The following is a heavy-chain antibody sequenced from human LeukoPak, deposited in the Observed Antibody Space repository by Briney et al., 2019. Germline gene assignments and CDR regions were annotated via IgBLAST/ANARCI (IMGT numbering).Heavy chain of an antibody. J-gene: IGHJ4*02. CDR3: ARAPRSDFDY. V-gene: IGHV4-38-2*02. CDR1: GYSISSGYY. CDR2: IYHSGST. D-gene: IGHD6-25*01. Sequence: PSETLSLTCTVSGYSISSGYYWGWIRQPPGKGLEWIGSIYHSGSTNYNPSLKSRVTISVDTSKNQFSLKLSSVTAADTAVYYCARAPRSDFDYWGQGTLVTVSS.